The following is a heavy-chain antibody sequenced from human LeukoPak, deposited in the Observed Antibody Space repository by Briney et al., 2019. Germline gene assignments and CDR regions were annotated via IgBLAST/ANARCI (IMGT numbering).Heavy chain of an antibody. V-gene: IGHV5-51*01. D-gene: IGHD3-22*01. CDR2: IYPGHSDT. Sequence: GEALKISCKGSGYSFSSYWIGWVRQMPGKGLEWMGIIYPGHSDTKYSPSFQGQVTMSADRSINTAYLQWSSLKASDTAIYYCARAPLDSSGNHWGVWFDPWGQGTLVTVSS. J-gene: IGHJ5*02. CDR1: GYSFSSYW. CDR3: ARAPLDSSGNHWGVWFDP.